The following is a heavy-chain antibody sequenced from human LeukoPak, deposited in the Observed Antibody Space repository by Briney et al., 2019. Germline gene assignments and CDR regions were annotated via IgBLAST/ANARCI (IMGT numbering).Heavy chain of an antibody. J-gene: IGHJ4*02. D-gene: IGHD3-16*02. CDR1: GFTFSSYG. CDR3: AKDQHTYYDYVWGSYRPPYFDY. CDR2: ISYDVSNK. Sequence: GRYMRLSCAASGFTFSSYGMRWVRQAPGKGLEWVAVISYDVSNKYYAYSVNGRFTISRDNSKSTLYLQMNSLRAEDTAVYYCAKDQHTYYDYVWGSYRPPYFDYWGQGTLVTVSS. V-gene: IGHV3-30*18.